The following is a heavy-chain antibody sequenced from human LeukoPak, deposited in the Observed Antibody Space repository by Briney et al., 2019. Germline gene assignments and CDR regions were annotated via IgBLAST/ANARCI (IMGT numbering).Heavy chain of an antibody. Sequence: SETLSLTCTVSGGSIRTSSYHWGWIRQPPGKGLEWIGSIYYSGSTYYNPSLKSRVTISVDTSKNQFSLKLSSVTAADTAVYYCAREMGALDYWGQGTLVTVSS. J-gene: IGHJ4*02. CDR1: GGSIRTSSYH. V-gene: IGHV4-39*07. CDR3: AREMGALDY. D-gene: IGHD1-26*01. CDR2: IYYSGST.